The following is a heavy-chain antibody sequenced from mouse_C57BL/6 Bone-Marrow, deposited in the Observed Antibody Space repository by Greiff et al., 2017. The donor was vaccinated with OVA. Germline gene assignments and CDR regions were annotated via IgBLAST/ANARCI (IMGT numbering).Heavy chain of an antibody. CDR3: ARDYDGYAMDY. CDR2: IYPSDSET. J-gene: IGHJ4*01. V-gene: IGHV1-61*01. Sequence: QVQLQQPGAELVRPGSSVKLSCKASGYTFTSYWMDWVKQRPGQGLEWIGNIYPSDSETHYNQKFKDKVTLTVDKSSSTAYMQLSSLTSEDSAVYYCARDYDGYAMDYWGQGTSVTVSS. CDR1: GYTFTSYW. D-gene: IGHD2-4*01.